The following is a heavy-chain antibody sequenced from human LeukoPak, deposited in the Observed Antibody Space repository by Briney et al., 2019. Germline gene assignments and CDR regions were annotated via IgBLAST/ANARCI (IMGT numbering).Heavy chain of an antibody. D-gene: IGHD4-23*01. V-gene: IGHV1-69*04. CDR3: AREPSKRIAPPTGYGGHNWFDP. J-gene: IGHJ5*02. Sequence: ASVKVSCKASGGTFSSYTISWVRQAPGQGLEWMGRIIPILGIANYAQKFQGRVTITADKSTSTAYMELSSLRSEDTAVYYCAREPSKRIAPPTGYGGHNWFDPWGQGTLVTVSS. CDR1: GGTFSSYT. CDR2: IIPILGIA.